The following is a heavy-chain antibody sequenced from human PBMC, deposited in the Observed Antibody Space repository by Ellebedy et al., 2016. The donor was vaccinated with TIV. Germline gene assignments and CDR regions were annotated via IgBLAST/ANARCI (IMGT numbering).Heavy chain of an antibody. V-gene: IGHV6-1*01. CDR1: GDSVSSNSAA. CDR3: ARVSAVAAAGDYHYYGMDV. CDR2: TYYRSKWYN. J-gene: IGHJ6*02. Sequence: SQTLSLTCAISGDSVSSNSAAWNWIRQSPSRGLEWLGRTYYRSKWYNDYAVSVKSRITINPDTSKNQFSLQLNSVTPEATAVYYCARVSAVAAAGDYHYYGMDVWGQGTTVTVSS. D-gene: IGHD6-13*01.